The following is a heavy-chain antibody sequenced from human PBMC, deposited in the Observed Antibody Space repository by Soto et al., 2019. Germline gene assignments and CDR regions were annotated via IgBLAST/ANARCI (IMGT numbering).Heavy chain of an antibody. D-gene: IGHD4-17*01. CDR3: ARHLTTGRAACHY. Sequence: QLQLQESGPGLVKPSETLSLTCTVSGGSISSSSYYWGWIRQPPGKGLEWIGRIYYSGSTYYNPDSTGRVTISVDTHKNQFSLKVSSVTAGDTAVYYCARHLTTGRAACHYWGQGTLVIVSS. CDR1: GGSISSSSYY. CDR2: IYYSGST. J-gene: IGHJ4*02. V-gene: IGHV4-39*01.